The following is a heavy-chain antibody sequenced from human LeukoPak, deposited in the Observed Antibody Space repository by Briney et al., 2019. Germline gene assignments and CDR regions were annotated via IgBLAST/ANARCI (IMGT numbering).Heavy chain of an antibody. D-gene: IGHD1-26*01. CDR1: GYTFTGYY. J-gene: IGHJ3*02. CDR3: ALRPPLSVVGAKDAFDI. Sequence: GASVKVSCKASGYTFTGYYMHWVRQAPGQGLEWMGWINPNSGGTNYAQKFQGRVTMTRDTSISTAYMELSRLRSDDTAVYYCALRPPLSVVGAKDAFDIWGQGTMVTVSS. V-gene: IGHV1-2*02. CDR2: INPNSGGT.